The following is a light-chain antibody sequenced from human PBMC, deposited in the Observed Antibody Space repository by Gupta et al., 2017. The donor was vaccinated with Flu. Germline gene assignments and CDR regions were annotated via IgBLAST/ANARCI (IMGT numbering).Light chain of an antibody. CDR1: QSVSSN. CDR3: QQNNNCPLT. CDR2: GAS. J-gene: IGKJ4*01. V-gene: IGKV3-15*01. Sequence: EIVMTQSPATLSVSPGERATLSCRASQSVSSNLAWYQQKPGQAPRLLIYGASTRATGIPARFSGSGSGTEFTLTISSLQSEAFAVYYCQQNNNCPLTFGGGTKVEIK.